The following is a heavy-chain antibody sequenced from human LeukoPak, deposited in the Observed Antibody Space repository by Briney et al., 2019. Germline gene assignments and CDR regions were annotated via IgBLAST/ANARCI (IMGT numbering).Heavy chain of an antibody. CDR1: GYTFTGYY. V-gene: IGHV1-8*02. J-gene: IGHJ5*02. CDR3: ARLERRGNWFDP. Sequence: ASVKVSCKASGYTFTGYYMHWVRQATGQGLEWMGWMNPNSGNTGYAQKFQGRVTMTRNTSISTAYMELSSLRSEDTAVYYCARLERRGNWFDPWGQGTLVTVSS. D-gene: IGHD1-1*01. CDR2: MNPNSGNT.